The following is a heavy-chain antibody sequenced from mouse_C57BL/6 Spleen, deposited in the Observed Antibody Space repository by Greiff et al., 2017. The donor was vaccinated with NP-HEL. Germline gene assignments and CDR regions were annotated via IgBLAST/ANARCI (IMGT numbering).Heavy chain of an antibody. CDR2: IWSGGST. D-gene: IGHD2-3*01. CDR1: GFSLTSYG. J-gene: IGHJ1*03. V-gene: IGHV2-2*01. Sequence: VKLQESGPGLVQPSQCLSITCTVSGFSLTSYGVHWVRQSPGKGLEWLGVIWSGGSTDYNAAFISRLSISKDNSKSQVFFKMNSLQADDTAIYYCARTFYDGYYWYFDVWGTGTTVTVSS. CDR3: ARTFYDGYYWYFDV.